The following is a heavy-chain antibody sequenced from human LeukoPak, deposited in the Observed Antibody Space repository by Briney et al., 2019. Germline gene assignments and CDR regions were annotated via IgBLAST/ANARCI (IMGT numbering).Heavy chain of an antibody. CDR1: GFTLSGYS. CDR2: ITGSSSYK. V-gene: IGHV3-21*01. Sequence: GGSLRLSCAASGFTLSGYSMNWVRQAPGKGLEWVSSITGSSSYKDYADSVKGRFTISRDNAKNSLYLQMDSLRAEDTAVYYCSRSAEGDYWGQGTLVTVSP. J-gene: IGHJ4*02. CDR3: SRSAEGDY.